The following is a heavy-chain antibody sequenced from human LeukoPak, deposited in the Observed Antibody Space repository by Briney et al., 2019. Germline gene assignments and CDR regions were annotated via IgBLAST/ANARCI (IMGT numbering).Heavy chain of an antibody. J-gene: IGHJ4*02. D-gene: IGHD3-22*01. CDR1: GFMFSKYD. Sequence: GGSLRLSCAASGFMFSKYDMHWVRQVTGKGLEWVSGIDRDGVTYYSGSVRGRFTSSRENAKNSLDLQMNTLRAGDTGVYYCAKSYYDSSGYTFDYWGQGTLVTVSS. CDR2: IDRDGVT. CDR3: AKSYYDSSGYTFDY. V-gene: IGHV3-13*01.